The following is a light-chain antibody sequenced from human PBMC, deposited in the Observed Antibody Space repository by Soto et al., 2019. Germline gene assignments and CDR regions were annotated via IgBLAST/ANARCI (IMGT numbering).Light chain of an antibody. CDR2: DAS. J-gene: IGKJ1*01. CDR1: QGISSW. V-gene: IGKV1-12*01. CDR3: QQRGIWPWT. Sequence: DIQMTQSPSSVSASVGDRVTMTCRASQGISSWLAWYQQKPGKAPKLLIYDASNLETGVPSRFSGSGSGTDFTLTISSLEPEDFAVFYCQQRGIWPWTFGQGTKVDIK.